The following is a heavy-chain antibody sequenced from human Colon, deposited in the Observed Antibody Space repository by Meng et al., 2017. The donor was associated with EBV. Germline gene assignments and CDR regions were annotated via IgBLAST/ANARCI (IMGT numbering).Heavy chain of an antibody. CDR3: ARASYGSGSPLGESWFDP. Sequence: QVQLQGSGPGLVKPSQTLSLTCTVSGGSISSGGYYWSWIRQHPGKGLEWIGYIHSSGSTYYNPSLRSRLTISVDTSKNQFSLKLSSVTAADTAVYYCARASYGSGSPLGESWFDPWGQGTLVTCYS. CDR1: GGSISSGGYY. J-gene: IGHJ5*02. V-gene: IGHV4-31*03. D-gene: IGHD3-10*01. CDR2: IHSSGST.